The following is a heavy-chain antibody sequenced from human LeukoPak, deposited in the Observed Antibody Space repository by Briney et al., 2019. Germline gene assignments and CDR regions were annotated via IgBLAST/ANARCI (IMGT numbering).Heavy chain of an antibody. CDR1: GFTLSTYW. CDR3: AKQGYDNSGYYGYFDY. CDR2: INGDGKDT. J-gene: IGHJ4*02. D-gene: IGHD3-22*01. V-gene: IGHV3-74*01. Sequence: GGSLRLSCAASGFTLSTYWMHWVRQVPGKGLLWVSRINGDGKDTPYADSVKGRFTISRDNSKNTLYLQMNSLSAEDTAAYYCAKQGYDNSGYYGYFDYWGLGILVAVSS.